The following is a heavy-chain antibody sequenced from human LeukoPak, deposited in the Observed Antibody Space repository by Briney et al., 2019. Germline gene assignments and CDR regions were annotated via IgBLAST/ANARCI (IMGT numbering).Heavy chain of an antibody. V-gene: IGHV1-18*04. J-gene: IGHJ4*02. Sequence: ASVKVSCKASGYTFTSYGISWVRQAPGQGLEWMGWISAYNGNTNYSQKLQGRVTMTTDTSTSTAYLELRSLRSDDTAVYYCARAPRAYSYGPSGFAYCSQGTLATVPS. CDR2: ISAYNGNT. CDR1: GYTFTSYG. D-gene: IGHD5-18*01. CDR3: ARAPRAYSYGPSGFAY.